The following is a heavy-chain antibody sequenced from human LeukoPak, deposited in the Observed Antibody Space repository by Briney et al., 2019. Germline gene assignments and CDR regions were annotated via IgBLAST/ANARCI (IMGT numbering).Heavy chain of an antibody. CDR2: IFFSGST. J-gene: IGHJ4*02. CDR1: GGSISSYY. D-gene: IGHD3-22*01. V-gene: IGHV4-59*01. Sequence: SETLSLTCSVSGGSISSYYWSWIRQPPGKGLEWIGYIFFSGSTEYNPSLQSRVSMSVDTSKRQFSLKLSSVTAADTAVYYCARGRALDTTGYYYYWGQGIRVTVSS. CDR3: ARGRALDTTGYYYY.